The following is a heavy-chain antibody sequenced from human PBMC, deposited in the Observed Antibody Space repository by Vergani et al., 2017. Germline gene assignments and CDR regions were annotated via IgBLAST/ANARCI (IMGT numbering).Heavy chain of an antibody. J-gene: IGHJ6*03. D-gene: IGHD1-26*01. V-gene: IGHV3-74*03. CDR1: GFSFNSYW. CDR3: ARDGWELLDYFYYMDV. CDR2: IKSDGSIT. Sequence: DVHLAESGGGFFQPGGSLRLSCSASGFSFNSYWMHWVRQVPGKGLLWVSRIKSDGSITAYADSVKGRFTISRDNAQNTLYLQMDSLRAEDTAVYYCARDGWELLDYFYYMDVWGKGP.